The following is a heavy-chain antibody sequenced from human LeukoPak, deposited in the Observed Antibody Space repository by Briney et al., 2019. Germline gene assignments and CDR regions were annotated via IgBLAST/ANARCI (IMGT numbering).Heavy chain of an antibody. J-gene: IGHJ4*02. Sequence: GGSLRLSCAASGFTFSSYGMHWVRQAPGKGLEWVAVIWYDGSNKCYADSVKGRFTISRDNSKNTLYLQMNSLRAEDTAVYYCARGDPQYCSGGSCYPAEDYWGQGTLVTVSS. CDR2: IWYDGSNK. CDR3: ARGDPQYCSGGSCYPAEDY. CDR1: GFTFSSYG. D-gene: IGHD2-15*01. V-gene: IGHV3-33*01.